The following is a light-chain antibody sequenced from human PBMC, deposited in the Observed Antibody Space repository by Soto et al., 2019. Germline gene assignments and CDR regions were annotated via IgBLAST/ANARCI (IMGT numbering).Light chain of an antibody. V-gene: IGKV1-13*02. CDR3: QQFNSYPLT. CDR2: DAS. J-gene: IGKJ4*01. CDR1: QGISSA. Sequence: AIQLTQSPSSLSASVGDRVTITCRASQGISSALAWYQQKPGKAPKLLIYDASRLESGVPSRFSGSGSGTDFTLIIISLQPEDFATYYCQQFNSYPLTCGGGTKVDIK.